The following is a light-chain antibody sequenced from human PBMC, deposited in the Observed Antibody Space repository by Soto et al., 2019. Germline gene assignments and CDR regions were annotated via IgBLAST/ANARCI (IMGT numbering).Light chain of an antibody. CDR2: AAS. V-gene: IGKV1-39*01. Sequence: DIQMTQSPSSLSASVGDRVTITCRASQSISSYLNWYQQKPGKDPKLLIYAASSLQSGVPSRFSGSGSGTDFTLTISSLXPXDFATYYCQQSYSTPRTFGQGTKVEIK. CDR3: QQSYSTPRT. CDR1: QSISSY. J-gene: IGKJ1*01.